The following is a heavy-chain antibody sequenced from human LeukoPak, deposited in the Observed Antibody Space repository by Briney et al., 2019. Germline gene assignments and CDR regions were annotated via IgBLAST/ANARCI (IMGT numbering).Heavy chain of an antibody. Sequence: SETLSLTCTVSGGSISSYYWSWIRQPAGKGLEWIGRISPSGTTNYNPSLKSRITVSLDTSKNQFSLNLSSVTAADTAFYYCARGIVVAPVFGALESWGQGTMVTVSS. V-gene: IGHV4-4*07. J-gene: IGHJ3*02. D-gene: IGHD2-21*01. CDR2: ISPSGTT. CDR3: ARGIVVAPVFGALES. CDR1: GGSISSYY.